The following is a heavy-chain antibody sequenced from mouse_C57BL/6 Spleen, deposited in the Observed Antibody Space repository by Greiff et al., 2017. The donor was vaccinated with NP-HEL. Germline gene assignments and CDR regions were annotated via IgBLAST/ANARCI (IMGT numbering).Heavy chain of an antibody. CDR2: IYPRSGNT. J-gene: IGHJ2*01. D-gene: IGHD1-1*01. CDR3: ARREFITTVVATGFDY. CDR1: GYTFTSYG. V-gene: IGHV1-81*01. Sequence: QVQLQQSGAELARPGASVKLSCKASGYTFTSYGISWVKQRTGQGLEWIGEIYPRSGNTYYNEKFKGKATLTADKSSSTAYMELRSLTSEDSAVYFCARREFITTVVATGFDYWGQGTTLTVSS.